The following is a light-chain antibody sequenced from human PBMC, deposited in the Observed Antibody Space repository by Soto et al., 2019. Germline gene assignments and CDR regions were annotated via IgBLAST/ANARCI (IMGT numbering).Light chain of an antibody. CDR3: QQYNNWPPIT. J-gene: IGKJ5*01. V-gene: IGKV3-15*01. CDR1: QSVSSN. CDR2: GES. Sequence: EIVMTQSPATLSVSPGERATLSCRASQSVSSNLAWYQQKPGQAPRLLIYGESTRATGIPARFSGSVSGTEHTLSSSRWQSEDLTGYYCQQYNNWPPITFGQGPRREIK.